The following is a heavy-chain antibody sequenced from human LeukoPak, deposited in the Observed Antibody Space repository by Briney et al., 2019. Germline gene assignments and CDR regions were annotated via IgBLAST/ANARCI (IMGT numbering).Heavy chain of an antibody. CDR1: GFTLNEYF. Sequence: GGSLRLSCAASGFTLNEYFMRWIRQAPGKGLEWVSCISSIGSTIYYADSVKGRFTISSDHAKNSLYLQMNSLRAEATAVYYCARGWSPDNYYGMDDWGQGTTVTVSS. D-gene: IGHD2-15*01. J-gene: IGHJ6*02. CDR2: ISSIGSTI. CDR3: ARGWSPDNYYGMDD. V-gene: IGHV3-11*01.